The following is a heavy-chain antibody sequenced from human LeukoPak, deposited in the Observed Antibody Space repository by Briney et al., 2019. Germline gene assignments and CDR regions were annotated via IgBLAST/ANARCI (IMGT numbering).Heavy chain of an antibody. Sequence: GGSLRLSCAASGFTFRNYAMNWVRQAPGKGLEWVSASSGGSTYYADSVKGRFTISRDNSKDTLYLQMNSLRAEDTAVYYCAKQPLAKGFGELSSPFDYWGQGTLVTVSS. J-gene: IGHJ4*02. V-gene: IGHV3-23*01. CDR1: GFTFRNYA. CDR2: SSGGST. D-gene: IGHD3-10*01. CDR3: AKQPLAKGFGELSSPFDY.